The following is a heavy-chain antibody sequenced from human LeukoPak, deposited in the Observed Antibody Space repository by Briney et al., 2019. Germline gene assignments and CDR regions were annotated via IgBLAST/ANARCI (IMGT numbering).Heavy chain of an antibody. CDR3: AFRGGDCYKYAFDI. Sequence: GGSLRLSCAASGFTVSSNYMSWVRQAPGKGLEWVSVIYSGGSTYYADSVKGRFTISRDNSKNTLYLQMNSLRAEDTAVYYCAFRGGDCYKYAFDIWGQGTMVTVSS. D-gene: IGHD2-21*02. V-gene: IGHV3-66*01. CDR1: GFTVSSNY. J-gene: IGHJ3*02. CDR2: IYSGGST.